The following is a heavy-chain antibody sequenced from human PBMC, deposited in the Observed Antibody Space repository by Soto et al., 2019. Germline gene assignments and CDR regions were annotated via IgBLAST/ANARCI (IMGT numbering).Heavy chain of an antibody. CDR2: IYYSGST. J-gene: IGHJ4*02. V-gene: IGHV4-59*08. CDR3: ARLWFGEPVDY. CDR1: GGSIRSYY. Sequence: PSETLSLTCTFSGGSIRSYYWSRIRQPPGKGLEWIGYIYYSGSTNYNPSLKSRVTISVDTSKNQFSLKLSSVTAADTAVYYCARLWFGEPVDYWGQGTLVTVSS. D-gene: IGHD3-10*01.